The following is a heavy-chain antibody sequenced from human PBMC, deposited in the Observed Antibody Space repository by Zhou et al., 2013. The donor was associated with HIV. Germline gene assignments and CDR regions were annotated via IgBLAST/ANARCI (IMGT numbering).Heavy chain of an antibody. J-gene: IGHJ6*03. Sequence: QVFLTQSGPEVRTPGSSVKVSCQAYGYRGYFRDLALSWVRQAPGRGLEYVGGIIPVLSNVIYAQKFQGRVTITADESTSTAYMELSSLRSEDTAVYYCARGPKSDNLRFNYYYYYYMDVWGKGTTVTVSS. CDR1: GYRGYFRDLA. D-gene: IGHD3-3*01. CDR2: IIPVLSNV. V-gene: IGHV1-69*01. CDR3: ARGPKSDNLRFNYYYYYYMDV.